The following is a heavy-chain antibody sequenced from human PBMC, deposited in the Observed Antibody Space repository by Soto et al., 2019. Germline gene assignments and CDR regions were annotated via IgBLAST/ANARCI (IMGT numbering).Heavy chain of an antibody. V-gene: IGHV3-48*01. D-gene: IGHD6-13*01. J-gene: IGHJ4*02. CDR2: ISISSTNI. CDR1: GFTFSSYG. CDR3: ARGAAGNAYY. Sequence: EVQLVESGGGLVQPGGSLRLSCAASGFTFSSYGMNWVRQAPWKGLEWVSYISISSTNIHYADSVKGRFTISRDNAKNSLYLQMNGLGSEDTAVYYCARGAAGNAYYWGQGILVTVSS.